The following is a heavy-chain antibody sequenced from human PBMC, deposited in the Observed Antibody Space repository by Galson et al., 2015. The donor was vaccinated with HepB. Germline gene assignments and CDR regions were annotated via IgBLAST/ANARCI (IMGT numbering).Heavy chain of an antibody. D-gene: IGHD3-10*01. CDR2: IYYSGSA. Sequence: LSLTCTVSGGSISSYSWNWIRQPPGKGREWVGYIYYSGSATYNPSLKSRVTISVDTSKNQFFLKLRSVTAADTAVYYCARNGWFGELYPGPVDYWGQGTLVAVSS. J-gene: IGHJ4*02. V-gene: IGHV4-59*01. CDR3: ARNGWFGELYPGPVDY. CDR1: GGSISSYS.